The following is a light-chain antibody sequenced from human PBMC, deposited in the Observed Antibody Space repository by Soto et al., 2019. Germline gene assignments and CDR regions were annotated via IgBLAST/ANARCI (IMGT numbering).Light chain of an antibody. CDR2: DNS. CDR3: GTLGSSLSAVV. V-gene: IGLV1-51*01. Sequence: QSVLTQPPSVSAAPGQKVTISCSGSSSNIGNNFVSWYQQLPGTAPKLLIYDNSRRPSGTPDRFSGSKSGTSATLDITGLLTGDEADYYCGTLGSSLSAVVLGGGTKLTVL. J-gene: IGLJ2*01. CDR1: SSNIGNNF.